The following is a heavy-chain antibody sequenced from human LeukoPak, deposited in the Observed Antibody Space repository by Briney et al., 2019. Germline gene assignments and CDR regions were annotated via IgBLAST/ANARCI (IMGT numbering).Heavy chain of an antibody. V-gene: IGHV1-18*01. CDR2: ISGYNGDT. J-gene: IGHJ4*02. D-gene: IGHD3-22*01. Sequence: ASVKVSCKASGFIFTKYGISWVRQAPGQGLEWVGWISGYNGDTNYAQKLQGRVTMTTDTSASTAYMELSSLRSEDTAVYYCAIPYYYDSSGYSYYFDYWGQGTLVTVSS. CDR1: GFIFTKYG. CDR3: AIPYYYDSSGYSYYFDY.